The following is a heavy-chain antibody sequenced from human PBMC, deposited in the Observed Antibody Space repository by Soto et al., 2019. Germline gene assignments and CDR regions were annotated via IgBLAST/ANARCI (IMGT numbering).Heavy chain of an antibody. CDR1: GGTFSSYA. V-gene: IGHV1-69*13. J-gene: IGHJ6*02. CDR3: ARARANGVDYYYYGMDV. CDR2: IIPIFGTA. D-gene: IGHD2-8*01. Sequence: SVKVSCKASGGTFSSYAISWVRQAPGQGLEWMGGIIPIFGTANYAQKFQGRVTITADESTSTAYMELSSLRSEDTAVYYCARARANGVDYYYYGMDVWGQRTTVTVSS.